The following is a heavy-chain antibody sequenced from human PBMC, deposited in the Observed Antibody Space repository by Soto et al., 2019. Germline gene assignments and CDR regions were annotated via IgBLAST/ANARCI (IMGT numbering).Heavy chain of an antibody. D-gene: IGHD3-9*01. J-gene: IGHJ6*02. CDR3: AEYYAVLRYLGWAPDYYGMDV. CDR1: GDTFTNHV. CDR2: INPSGGST. Sequence: ASVKVSCKASGDTFTNHVFNWVRQAPGQGLEWMGIINPSGGSTSYAQKFQGRVTMTRDTSTSTVYMELSSLRSEDTAVYYCAEYYAVLRYLGWAPDYYGMDVWGQGTTVTVSS. V-gene: IGHV1-46*03.